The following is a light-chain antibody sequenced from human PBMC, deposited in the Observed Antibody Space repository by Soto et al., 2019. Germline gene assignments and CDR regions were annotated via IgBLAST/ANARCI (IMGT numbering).Light chain of an antibody. J-gene: IGKJ2*03. CDR2: WAS. V-gene: IGKV4-1*01. CDR1: QSVLLSSNNRNY. CDR3: QQYYSTVYS. Sequence: DIVMTQSPDSLAVSLDERATINRKSSQSVLLSSNNRNYLAWYQQKAGQPPKLLIYWASTRESGVPDRFSGSGSGTDFTLTISGLQAEDVAVYYCQQYYSTVYSFGQGTKLEIK.